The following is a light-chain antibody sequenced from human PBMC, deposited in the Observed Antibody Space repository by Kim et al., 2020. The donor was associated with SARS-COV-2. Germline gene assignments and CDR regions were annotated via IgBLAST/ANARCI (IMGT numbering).Light chain of an antibody. CDR2: EDY. Sequence: GKTVTIPGTRTSDTSATNYVQWYQQRPGRAPTTVIYEDYQRPSGVPDRFSASIDISSNSASLTISGLKTEDEADYYCQSYDSSTWVFGGGTQLTVL. CDR1: SDTSATNY. CDR3: QSYDSSTWV. J-gene: IGLJ3*02. V-gene: IGLV6-57*03.